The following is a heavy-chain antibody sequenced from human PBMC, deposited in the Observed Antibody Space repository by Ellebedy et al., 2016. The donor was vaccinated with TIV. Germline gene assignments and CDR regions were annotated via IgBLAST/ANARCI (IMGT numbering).Heavy chain of an antibody. D-gene: IGHD3-22*01. V-gene: IGHV5-51*01. CDR2: IYHGDSDT. CDR1: GDRFATYW. Sequence: GESLKISCKGSGDRFATYWIGWVRQMPGKGLEWVGIIYHGDSDTKYSPSFQGQVTMSADKSISTVYLQWSSLKASDTAMYYCASPGGKYYDEDAFDIWGQGTMVTVSS. J-gene: IGHJ3*02. CDR3: ASPGGKYYDEDAFDI.